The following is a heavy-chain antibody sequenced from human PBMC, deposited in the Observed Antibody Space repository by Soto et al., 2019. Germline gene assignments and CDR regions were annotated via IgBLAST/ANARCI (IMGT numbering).Heavy chain of an antibody. CDR2: IIPILGTA. D-gene: IGHD3-22*01. J-gene: IGHJ4*02. CDR3: ASPPPLYYYDSSGYYFGY. Sequence: QVQLVQSGAEVKKPGSSVKVSCKASGGTFSSYAISWVRQAPGQGLEWMGGIIPILGTANYAQKFQGRVTITADESTSTAYMELSSLRSEDTAVYYCASPPPLYYYDSSGYYFGYWGQGTLVTVSS. V-gene: IGHV1-69*01. CDR1: GGTFSSYA.